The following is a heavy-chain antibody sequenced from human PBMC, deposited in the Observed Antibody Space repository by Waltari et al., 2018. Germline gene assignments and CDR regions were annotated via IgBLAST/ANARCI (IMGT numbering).Heavy chain of an antibody. CDR3: ARAAIPIAARPRGYYFDY. J-gene: IGHJ4*02. CDR1: GGSISSGSYY. V-gene: IGHV4-61*09. D-gene: IGHD6-6*01. CDR2: IYTSGST. Sequence: QVQLQESGPGLVKPSQTLSLTCTVSGGSISSGSYYWSWIRQPAGKGLEWIGYIYTSGSTNYNPSLKSRVTISVDTSKNQFSLKLSSVTAADTAVYYCARAAIPIAARPRGYYFDYWGQGTLVTVSS.